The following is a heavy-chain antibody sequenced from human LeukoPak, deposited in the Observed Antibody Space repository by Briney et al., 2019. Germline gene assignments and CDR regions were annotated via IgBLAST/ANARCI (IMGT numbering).Heavy chain of an antibody. J-gene: IGHJ4*02. CDR1: GGSISTSNYY. D-gene: IGHD4-11*01. CDR2: IFYSGST. Sequence: SETLSLTCTVSGGSISTSNYYWGWIRQPPGKGLEWIGNIFYSGSTYYSPSLRSRVTISLDTSRNQFSLKLNSVTAADTAVYYCASTTVTTGLHDYWGQGTLVTVSS. CDR3: ASTTVTTGLHDY. V-gene: IGHV4-39*07.